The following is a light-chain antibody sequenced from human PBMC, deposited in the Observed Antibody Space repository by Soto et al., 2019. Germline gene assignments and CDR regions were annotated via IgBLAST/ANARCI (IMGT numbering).Light chain of an antibody. V-gene: IGKV3-20*01. CDR3: QQYGSTPRVT. J-gene: IGKJ2*01. CDR2: GAS. Sequence: ELVLTQSPGTLSLSPGERATLSCRASQSVSISHLAWYQQKPGQAPRLLIYGASIRATGIPDRFSGSGSGTDFTLTISTLEPEEFAVYYCQQYGSTPRVTFGQGTKLEIK. CDR1: QSVSISH.